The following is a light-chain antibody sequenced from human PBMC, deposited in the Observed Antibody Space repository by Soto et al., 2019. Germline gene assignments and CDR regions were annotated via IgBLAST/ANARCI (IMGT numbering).Light chain of an antibody. Sequence: DIQLTQSPSSLSASVGDRVTMTCGASQNINTYLNWYQQKAGKAPKLLIFDTSTLQSGVPSRFSGSGSRRHFTLTISSLQPEDFATYYCQETSSAPFSFGPGTTVDI. CDR2: DTS. CDR3: QETSSAPFS. J-gene: IGKJ3*01. V-gene: IGKV1-39*01. CDR1: QNINTY.